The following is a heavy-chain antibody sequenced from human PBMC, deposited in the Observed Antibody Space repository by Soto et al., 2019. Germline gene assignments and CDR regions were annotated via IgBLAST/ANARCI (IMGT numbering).Heavy chain of an antibody. CDR1: GFTFNDYA. CDR3: AKDGARLQLYWYDS. J-gene: IGHJ5*01. D-gene: IGHD6-25*01. Sequence: EVQLLESGGGLVQPGGSLRLSCAASGFTFNDYAMIWVRQAPGKGLEWVSAISGSDRSTYYADSVKGRFTISRDSSKNMLYLQMNSLRAEDTAVYYCAKDGARLQLYWYDSWGQGTLVTVSS. CDR2: ISGSDRST. V-gene: IGHV3-23*01.